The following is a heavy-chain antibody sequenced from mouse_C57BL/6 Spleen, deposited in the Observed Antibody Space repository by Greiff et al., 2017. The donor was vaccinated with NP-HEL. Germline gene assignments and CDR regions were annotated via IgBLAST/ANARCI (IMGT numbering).Heavy chain of an antibody. V-gene: IGHV1-82*01. CDR2: IYPGDGDT. CDR3: ARVGDYSNCMDY. D-gene: IGHD2-5*01. CDR1: GYAFSSSW. Sequence: VQLQQSGPELVKPGASVKISCKASGYAFSSSWMNWVKQRPGKGLEWIGRIYPGDGDTNYNGKFKGKATLTADKSSSTAYMQLSSLTSEDSAVYFCARVGDYSNCMDYWGQGTSVTVSS. J-gene: IGHJ4*01.